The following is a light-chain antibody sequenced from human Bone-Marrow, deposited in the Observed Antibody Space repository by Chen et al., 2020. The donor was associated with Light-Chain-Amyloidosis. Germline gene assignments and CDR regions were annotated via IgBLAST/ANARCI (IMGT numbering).Light chain of an antibody. CDR1: NIGSTS. CDR2: DDS. CDR3: QVWDRSSDRPV. Sequence: SYVLTQPSSVFVAPGQKATIACGGNNIGSTSVHWYQQTPGQAPLLVVYDDSDRPSGIPERLSGSNSGNTATLTISRVEAGDEADYYCQVWDRSSDRPVFGGGTKLTVL. J-gene: IGLJ3*02. V-gene: IGLV3-21*02.